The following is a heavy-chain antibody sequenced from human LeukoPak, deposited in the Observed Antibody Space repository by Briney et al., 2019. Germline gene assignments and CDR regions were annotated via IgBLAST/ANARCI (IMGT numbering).Heavy chain of an antibody. Sequence: ASVKVSCKASGYTFTSYDINWVRQATGQGLEWMGWMNPNSGNTGYAQKFQGRVTMTRNTSISTAYMELSSLRSEDTAVYYCARAVGGYDWDDYWGQGTLVTVSS. V-gene: IGHV1-8*01. CDR2: MNPNSGNT. J-gene: IGHJ4*02. CDR1: GYTFTSYD. D-gene: IGHD5-12*01. CDR3: ARAVGGYDWDDY.